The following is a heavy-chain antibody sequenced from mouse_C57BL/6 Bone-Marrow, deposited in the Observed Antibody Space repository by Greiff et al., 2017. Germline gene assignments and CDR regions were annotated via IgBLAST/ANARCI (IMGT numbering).Heavy chain of an antibody. Sequence: VQLQQPGAELVKPGASVKFSCKASGYTFTSYWMHWVKQRPGQGLEWIGMIHPNSGSTNYKEKFKSKATLTVDKSSSTAYMQLSSLASEDSAVYYCERPITKVVDFDYWGRGTTHTVSS. J-gene: IGHJ2*01. V-gene: IGHV1-64*01. CDR2: IHPNSGST. D-gene: IGHD1-1*01. CDR1: GYTFTSYW. CDR3: ERPITKVVDFDY.